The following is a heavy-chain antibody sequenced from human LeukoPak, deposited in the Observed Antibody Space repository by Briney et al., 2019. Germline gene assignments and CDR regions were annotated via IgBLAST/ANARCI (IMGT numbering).Heavy chain of an antibody. V-gene: IGHV4-61*08. CDR2: IYYSGST. CDR1: GGSISSGDYY. Sequence: SETLSLTCTVSGGSISSGDYYWSWIRQPPGKGLEWIGYIYYSGSTNYNPSLKSRVTISVDTSKNQFSLKLSSVTAADTAVYYCARDLLPQGDMDVWGQGTTVTVSS. CDR3: ARDLLPQGDMDV. J-gene: IGHJ6*02. D-gene: IGHD1-26*01.